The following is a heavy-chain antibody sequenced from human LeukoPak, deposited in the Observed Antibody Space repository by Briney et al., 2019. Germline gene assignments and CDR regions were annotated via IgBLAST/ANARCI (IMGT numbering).Heavy chain of an antibody. D-gene: IGHD6-13*01. CDR2: IYHSGST. Sequence: SETLSLTCTVSGGSISSGGYYWSWIRQPPGKGLEWIGYIYHSGSTYYNPSLKSRVTISVDRSKNQFSLKLSSVTAADTAVYYCARVGLVGSWYLYVFDYWGQGTLVTVSS. J-gene: IGHJ4*02. CDR1: GGSISSGGYY. CDR3: ARVGLVGSWYLYVFDY. V-gene: IGHV4-30-2*01.